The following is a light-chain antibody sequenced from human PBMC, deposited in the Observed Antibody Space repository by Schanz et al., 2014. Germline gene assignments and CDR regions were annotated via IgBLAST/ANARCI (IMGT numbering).Light chain of an antibody. J-gene: IGKJ4*01. CDR3: QQYDDWPLT. Sequence: EIVMTQSPATLSVSPGEGATLSCRASQSVSRNLAWYHQKPGQPPRLLIYGTSIRATGIPARFSGSGSGTEFALTISSLQSEDFAVYYCQQYDDWPLTFGGGTKVEI. CDR1: QSVSRN. V-gene: IGKV3-15*01. CDR2: GTS.